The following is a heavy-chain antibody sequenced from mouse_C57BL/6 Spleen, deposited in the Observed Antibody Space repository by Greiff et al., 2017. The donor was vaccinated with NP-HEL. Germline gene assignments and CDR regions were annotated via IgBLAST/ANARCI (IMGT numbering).Heavy chain of an antibody. Sequence: EVKLMESGGGLVKPGGSLKLSCAASGFTFSDYGMHWVRQAPEKGLEWVAYISSGSSTIYYADTVKGRFTISRDNAKNTLFLQMTSLRSEDTAMYYCAKNTYSNYFDYWGQGTTLTVSS. D-gene: IGHD2-5*01. V-gene: IGHV5-17*01. CDR1: GFTFSDYG. J-gene: IGHJ2*01. CDR2: ISSGSSTI. CDR3: AKNTYSNYFDY.